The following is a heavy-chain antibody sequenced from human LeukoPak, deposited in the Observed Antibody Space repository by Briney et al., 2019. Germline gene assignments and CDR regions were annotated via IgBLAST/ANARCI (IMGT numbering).Heavy chain of an antibody. CDR2: ISAYNGNT. V-gene: IGHV1-18*01. CDR3: AREYYDILTTYYYYMDV. CDR1: GYTFTSYG. Sequence: ASVKVSCKASGYTFTSYGMSWVRQAPGQGLEWMGWISAYNGNTNYAQKLQGRVTMTTDTSTSTAYMELRSLRSDDTAVYYCAREYYDILTTYYYYMDVWGKGTTVTVSS. J-gene: IGHJ6*03. D-gene: IGHD3-9*01.